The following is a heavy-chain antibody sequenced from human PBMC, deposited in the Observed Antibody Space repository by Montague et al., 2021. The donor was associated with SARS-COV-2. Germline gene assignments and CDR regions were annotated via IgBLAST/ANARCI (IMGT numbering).Heavy chain of an antibody. CDR1: GFTFSSYE. CDR3: ARGGTYYDFWSGYYNYYYGMDV. D-gene: IGHD3-3*01. Sequence: SRRLSCAASGFTFSSYEMNWVRQAPGKGLEWVSYISSSGSTIYYADSMKGRFTISRDNAKNSLYLQMNSLRAEDTAVYYCARGGTYYDFWSGYYNYYYGMDVWGQGTAVTVSS. V-gene: IGHV3-48*03. CDR2: ISSSGSTI. J-gene: IGHJ6*02.